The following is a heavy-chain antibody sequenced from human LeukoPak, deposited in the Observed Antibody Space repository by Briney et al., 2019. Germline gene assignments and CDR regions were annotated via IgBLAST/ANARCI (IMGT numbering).Heavy chain of an antibody. Sequence: GGSLRLSCAASGFTFSSYEMNRVRQAPGKGLEWVSYISSSGSTIYYADSVKGRFTISRDNAKNSLYLQMNSLRAEDTAVYYCARDLAVAEGDYWGQGTLVTVSS. CDR2: ISSSGSTI. D-gene: IGHD6-19*01. CDR3: ARDLAVAEGDY. CDR1: GFTFSSYE. J-gene: IGHJ4*02. V-gene: IGHV3-48*03.